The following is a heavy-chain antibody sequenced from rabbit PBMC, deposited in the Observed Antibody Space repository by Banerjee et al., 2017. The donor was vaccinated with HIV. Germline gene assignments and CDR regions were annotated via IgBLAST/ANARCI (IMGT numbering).Heavy chain of an antibody. Sequence: QSLEESGGDLVKPGGSLTLTCKASGLDFSSSYWISWVRQAPGKGLEWIASIYTGDGRTDYASWAKGRFTISKTSSTTVTLQMTSLTAADTATYFCEREDSAGYGDVKLWGPGTLVTVS. CDR3: EREDSAGYGDVKL. D-gene: IGHD6-1*01. CDR2: IYTGDGRT. J-gene: IGHJ4*01. V-gene: IGHV1S40*01. CDR1: GLDFSSSYW.